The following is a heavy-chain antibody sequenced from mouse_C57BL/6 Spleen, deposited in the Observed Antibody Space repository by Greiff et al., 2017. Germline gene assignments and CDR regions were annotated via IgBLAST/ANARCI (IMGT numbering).Heavy chain of an antibody. CDR1: GYAFSSSW. Sequence: VKLMESGPELVKPGASVKISCKASGYAFSSSWMNWVKQRPGKGLEWIGRIYPGDGDTNYNGKFKGKATLTADKSSSTAYMQLSSLTSEDSAVYFCASSTMVTTRYYFDYWGQGTTLTVSS. CDR3: ASSTMVTTRYYFDY. J-gene: IGHJ2*01. CDR2: IYPGDGDT. V-gene: IGHV1-82*01. D-gene: IGHD2-2*01.